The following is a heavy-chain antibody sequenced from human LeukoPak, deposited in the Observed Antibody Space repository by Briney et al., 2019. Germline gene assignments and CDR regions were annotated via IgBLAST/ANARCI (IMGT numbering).Heavy chain of an antibody. CDR2: VYYNGIT. CDR1: GGSIGRYY. J-gene: IGHJ6*02. V-gene: IGHV4-59*01. D-gene: IGHD6-13*01. CDR3: ARDWRGVPGTARYYYFSMDV. Sequence: PSETLSLTCTVSGGSIGRYYWSWIRQSPGKGLEWIGYVYYNGITNYNPSLKSRVTISVDTSKIQFSLRLTSVTAADTAVYYCARDWRGVPGTARYYYFSMDVWGQGATVTVSS.